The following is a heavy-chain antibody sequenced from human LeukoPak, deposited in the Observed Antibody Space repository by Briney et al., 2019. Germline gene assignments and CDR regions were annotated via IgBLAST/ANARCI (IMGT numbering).Heavy chain of an antibody. CDR2: MNPNSGNT. V-gene: IGHV1-8*02. D-gene: IGHD6-19*01. CDR3: ASGYSSGWYYYYYGMDV. Sequence: GASVKVSCKASGYTFTGYYMHWVRQATGQGLEWMGWMNPNSGNTGYAQKFQGRVTMTRNTSISTAYMELSSLRSEDTAVYYCASGYSSGWYYYYYGMDVWGQGTAVTVSS. CDR1: GYTFTGYY. J-gene: IGHJ6*02.